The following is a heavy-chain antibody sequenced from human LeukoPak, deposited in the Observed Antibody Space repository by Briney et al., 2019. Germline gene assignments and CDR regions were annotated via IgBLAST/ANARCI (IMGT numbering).Heavy chain of an antibody. V-gene: IGHV3-74*01. CDR1: GFAFSSNW. CDR3: ATSLGPLTEY. D-gene: IGHD7-27*01. CDR2: INSGGSGT. J-gene: IGHJ4*02. Sequence: GGSLRLSCAASGFAFSSNWMHWVRQTPGKGLVWVSRINSGGSGTSYAASVEGRFTISRDNVKNTLYLQMDSLRAEDTAVYYCATSLGPLTEYWGQGTLVTVSS.